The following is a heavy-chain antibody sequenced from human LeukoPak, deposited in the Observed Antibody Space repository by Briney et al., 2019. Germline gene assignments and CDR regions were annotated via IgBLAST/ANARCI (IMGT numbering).Heavy chain of an antibody. CDR3: ARDREPHDFWSGYHDY. V-gene: IGHV3-48*01. J-gene: IGHJ4*02. Sequence: HPGGSLRLSCAASGFTFSSYGMSWVRQAPGKGLEWVSYITSSSSTIYYADSVKGRFTISRDNDKNSLYLQMNRLRAEDTAVYYCARDREPHDFWSGYHDYWGQGTLVTVSS. CDR1: GFTFSSYG. D-gene: IGHD3-3*01. CDR2: ITSSSSTI.